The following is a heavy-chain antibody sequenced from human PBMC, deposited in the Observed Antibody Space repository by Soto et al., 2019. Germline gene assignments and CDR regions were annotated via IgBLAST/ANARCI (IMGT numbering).Heavy chain of an antibody. J-gene: IGHJ4*02. CDR3: AHSPGYSYASH. Sequence: QITLKESGPTLVKPTQTLTLTCTFSGFSLSTSGVGVGWIRQPPGKALEWLALIYWDNDKRYSPSLKSRLTITKHTSKNQVVLTMTNMDPVDTATYYCAHSPGYSYASHWGQGTLVTVSS. D-gene: IGHD5-18*01. V-gene: IGHV2-5*02. CDR2: IYWDNDK. CDR1: GFSLSTSGVG.